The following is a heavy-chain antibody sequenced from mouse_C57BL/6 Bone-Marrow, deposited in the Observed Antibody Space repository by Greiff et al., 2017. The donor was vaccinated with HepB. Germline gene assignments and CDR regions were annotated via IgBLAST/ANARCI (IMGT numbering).Heavy chain of an antibody. CDR1: GFTFSSYA. D-gene: IGHD3-2*02. Sequence: EVKVVESGGGLVKPGGSLKLSCAASGFTFSSYAMSWVRQTPEKRLEWVATISDGGSYTYYPDNVKGRFTISRDNAKNNLYLQISHLKSEDTAMYYCARDRSSSGPAWFAYWGQGTLVTVSA. CDR3: ARDRSSSGPAWFAY. J-gene: IGHJ3*01. V-gene: IGHV5-4*01. CDR2: ISDGGSYT.